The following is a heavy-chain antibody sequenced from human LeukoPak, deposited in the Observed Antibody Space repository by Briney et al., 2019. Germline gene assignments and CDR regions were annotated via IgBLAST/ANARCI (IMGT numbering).Heavy chain of an antibody. CDR3: ARVLWGDWLPDY. J-gene: IGHJ4*02. D-gene: IGHD3-9*01. CDR2: ISSTSTYI. Sequence: GGSLRLSCAASGFNFGSYSMTWVRQAPGKGLEWVSAISSTSTYIYYADSVMGRFTISRDNAKNSLYLQMNSLRAEDTAIYYCARVLWGDWLPDYWGQGTLVTVSS. V-gene: IGHV3-21*01. CDR1: GFNFGSYS.